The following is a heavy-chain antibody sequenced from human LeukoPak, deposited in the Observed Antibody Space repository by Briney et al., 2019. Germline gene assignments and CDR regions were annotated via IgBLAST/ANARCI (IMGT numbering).Heavy chain of an antibody. J-gene: IGHJ3*02. CDR1: GFTVSSNY. V-gene: IGHV3-7*01. D-gene: IGHD1-26*01. Sequence: GGSLRLSCAASGFTVSSNYMSWVRQAPGRGLEWVANIKQDGSEKYYVDSVKGRFTISRDNAKNSLYLQMNSLRAEDTAVYYCASLSYSGESAFDIWGQGTTVTVSS. CDR3: ASLSYSGESAFDI. CDR2: IKQDGSEK.